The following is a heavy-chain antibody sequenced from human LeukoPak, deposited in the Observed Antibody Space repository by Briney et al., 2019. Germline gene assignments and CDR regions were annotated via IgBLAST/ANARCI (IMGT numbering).Heavy chain of an antibody. J-gene: IGHJ4*02. CDR2: IYGGGFT. Sequence: GGSLRLSCAASGFTVSSNYMSWVRQAPGKGLEWVSVIYGGGFTYYADSVKGRFTISRDNSKNTLYLQMNSLRAEDTAVYYCARARNGYPFHWGQGTLVTVSS. V-gene: IGHV3-53*01. CDR3: ARARNGYPFH. CDR1: GFTVSSNY. D-gene: IGHD3-22*01.